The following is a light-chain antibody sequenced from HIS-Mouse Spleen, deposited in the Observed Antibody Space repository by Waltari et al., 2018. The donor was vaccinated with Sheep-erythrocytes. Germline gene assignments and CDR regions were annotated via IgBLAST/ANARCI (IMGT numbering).Light chain of an antibody. CDR3: QQYNTWPPWT. J-gene: IGKJ1*01. CDR2: GAS. Sequence: EIVMTQSPATLSVSPGERATLSCRASQSGSSNLTWYQQKPGQAPRLLIYGASTRATGIPARFSGSGSGTEFTLTISSMQSEDFAVYYCQQYNTWPPWTFGQGTKVEIK. CDR1: QSGSSN. V-gene: IGKV3-15*01.